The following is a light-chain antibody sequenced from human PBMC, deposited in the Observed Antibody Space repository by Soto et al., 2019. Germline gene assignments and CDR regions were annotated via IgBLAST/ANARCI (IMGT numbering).Light chain of an antibody. CDR2: GAS. Sequence: EIVMTQSPATLSVSPGERATLSCRASQSVSSNLAWYQQKPGQAPRLLIYGASTRATGIPARFSGSGSGTEFTLTISSLQSEDFAVYYCQHYSNWPLTFGQGTKVEI. CDR1: QSVSSN. CDR3: QHYSNWPLT. V-gene: IGKV3-15*01. J-gene: IGKJ1*01.